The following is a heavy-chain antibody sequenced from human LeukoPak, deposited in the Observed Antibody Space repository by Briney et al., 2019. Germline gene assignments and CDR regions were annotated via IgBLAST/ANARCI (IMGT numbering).Heavy chain of an antibody. CDR3: SRVAGLKYYYYYYGMDV. CDR2: ISWISGSI. V-gene: IGHV3-9*01. D-gene: IGHD6-19*01. Sequence: GRSLRLSCAASGFTFDDYAMHWVRQAPGKGLEWVSGISWISGSIGYADSVKGRFTISRDNAKNSLYLQMNSLRAEDTALYYCSRVAGLKYYYYYYGMDVWGQGTTVTVSS. J-gene: IGHJ6*02. CDR1: GFTFDDYA.